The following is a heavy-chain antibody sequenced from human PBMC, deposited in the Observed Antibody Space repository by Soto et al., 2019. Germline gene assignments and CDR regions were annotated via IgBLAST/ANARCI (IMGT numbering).Heavy chain of an antibody. V-gene: IGHV4-39*01. CDR1: GGSISRSGLY. Sequence: SETLSLTCTVSGGSISRSGLYWGWIRQPPGKGLEWIGSLYYDGGTYYNPSLESRVTMSVDTSKNQFSLKLSSVTAADTAVYYCARQWELTADAWGQGTLVTVSS. CDR2: LYYDGGT. D-gene: IGHD1-26*01. CDR3: ARQWELTADA. J-gene: IGHJ5*02.